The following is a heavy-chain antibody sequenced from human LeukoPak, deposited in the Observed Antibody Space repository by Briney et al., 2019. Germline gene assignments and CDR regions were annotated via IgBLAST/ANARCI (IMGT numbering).Heavy chain of an antibody. CDR3: AREYYDTSDYSYYSDY. J-gene: IGHJ4*02. V-gene: IGHV1-18*01. CDR2: ISAFNDNT. Sequence: ASVKVSCKASGYTLATYGVNRVRQAPGQGLEWMGWISAFNDNTNYAQKFRDRVTMTADRSTNTVYMELRSLRSDDTAVYFCAREYYDTSDYSYYSDYWGQGTLVTVSS. CDR1: GYTLATYG. D-gene: IGHD3-22*01.